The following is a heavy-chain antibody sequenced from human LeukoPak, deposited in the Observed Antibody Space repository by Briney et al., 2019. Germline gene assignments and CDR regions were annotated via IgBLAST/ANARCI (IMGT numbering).Heavy chain of an antibody. CDR1: GFTFSSYG. V-gene: IGHV3-30*18. Sequence: PGGSLRLSCAASGFTFSSYGMHWVRQAPGKGLEWVAIISYDGSNKYYADSVKGRFTISRDNSRSTLYLQMNSLRTEDTALYYCAKDRWIQRVALAGTDCWGQGTLVTVSS. CDR2: ISYDGSNK. J-gene: IGHJ4*02. D-gene: IGHD6-19*01. CDR3: AKDRWIQRVALAGTDC.